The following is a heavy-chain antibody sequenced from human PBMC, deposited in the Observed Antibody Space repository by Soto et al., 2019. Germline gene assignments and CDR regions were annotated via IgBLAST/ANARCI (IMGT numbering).Heavy chain of an antibody. Sequence: EMQVLESGGGLVQPGGSLTLSCAASGFTFSNYAMTWVRQAPGKGLEWVSGISGSGGTTFYAGSVQGRFAISRDNSKNTLYLQMSSLRAEDTAVYFCALRYCSRATCPPLNSYFYMDVWGKGTTVTVSS. CDR2: ISGSGGTT. J-gene: IGHJ6*03. CDR1: GFTFSNYA. V-gene: IGHV3-23*01. D-gene: IGHD2-2*01. CDR3: ALRYCSRATCPPLNSYFYMDV.